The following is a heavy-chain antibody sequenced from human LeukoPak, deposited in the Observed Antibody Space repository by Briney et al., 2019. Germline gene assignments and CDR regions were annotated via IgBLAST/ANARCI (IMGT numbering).Heavy chain of an antibody. CDR3: ARAMTTVTTGLYYFDY. D-gene: IGHD4-11*01. CDR2: ISSGSSYI. V-gene: IGHV3-21*01. Sequence: GGSLRLSCAASGFTFSTYSMTWVREAPGKGLEWVSSISSGSSYIFYADSVKGRFTIPRDNAKNSLYLQMNSLRAEGTAVYYCARAMTTVTTGLYYFDYWGQGTLVTVSS. J-gene: IGHJ4*02. CDR1: GFTFSTYS.